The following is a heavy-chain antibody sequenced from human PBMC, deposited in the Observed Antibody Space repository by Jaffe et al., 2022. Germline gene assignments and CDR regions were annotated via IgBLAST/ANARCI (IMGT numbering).Heavy chain of an antibody. CDR1: GFTFSSYS. CDR3: ARDVAVVPAATVYYMDV. V-gene: IGHV3-21*01. J-gene: IGHJ6*03. CDR2: ISSSSSYI. Sequence: EVQLVESGGGLVKPGGSLRLSCAASGFTFSSYSMNWVRQAPGKGLEWVSSISSSSSYIYYADSVKGRFTISRDNAKNSLYLQMNSLRAEDTAVYYCARDVAVVPAATVYYMDVWGKGTTVTVSS. D-gene: IGHD2-2*01.